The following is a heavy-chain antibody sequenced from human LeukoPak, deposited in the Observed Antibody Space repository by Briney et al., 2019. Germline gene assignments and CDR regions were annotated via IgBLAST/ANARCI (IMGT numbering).Heavy chain of an antibody. J-gene: IGHJ4*02. Sequence: SETLSLTCTVAGGSISSYCWSWLRQPPGKGLEWIGYIYYSGSTNYNPSLKSRVTISVDTSKNQFSLKLSSVTAADTAVYYCASSALYGSGKGYFDYWGQGTLVTVSS. CDR1: GGSISSYC. D-gene: IGHD3-10*01. CDR2: IYYSGST. CDR3: ASSALYGSGKGYFDY. V-gene: IGHV4-59*01.